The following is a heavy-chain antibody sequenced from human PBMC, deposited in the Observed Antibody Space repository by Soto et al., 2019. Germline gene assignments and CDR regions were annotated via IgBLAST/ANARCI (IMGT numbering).Heavy chain of an antibody. CDR2: INAGNGNT. J-gene: IGHJ6*03. CDR3: ARDRVSLNRYGDYRSGGEYYMDV. V-gene: IGHV1-3*01. D-gene: IGHD4-17*01. Sequence: GASVKVSCKASGYTFTSYAMHWVRQAPGQRLEWMGWINAGNGNTKYSQKFQGRVTITRDTSASTAYMELSSLRSEDTAVYYCARDRVSLNRYGDYRSGGEYYMDVWGKGTTVTVSS. CDR1: GYTFTSYA.